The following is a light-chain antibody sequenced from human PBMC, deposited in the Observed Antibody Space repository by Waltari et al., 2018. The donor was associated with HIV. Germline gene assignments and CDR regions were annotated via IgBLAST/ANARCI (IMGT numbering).Light chain of an antibody. CDR2: WAS. J-gene: IGKJ1*01. CDR1: QSVLYSSNNKNY. CDR3: QQYYSTPRT. V-gene: IGKV4-1*01. Sequence: DIVMTQSPDSLVVSLGERATINCKSSQSVLYSSNNKNYLAWYQQKPGQPPKLLIYWASTRESGVPDRFSGSRSGTDFTLTISSLQAEDVAVYYCQQYYSTPRTFGQGTKVEIK.